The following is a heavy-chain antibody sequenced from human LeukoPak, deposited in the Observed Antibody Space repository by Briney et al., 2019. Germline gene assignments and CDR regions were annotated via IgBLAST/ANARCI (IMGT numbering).Heavy chain of an antibody. CDR1: GGSISSSSYY. J-gene: IGHJ6*03. V-gene: IGHV4-39*01. Sequence: SETLSLTCTVSGGSISSSSYYWGWIRQPPGKGLEWIGGIYYSGSTYYNPSLKSRVTISVDTSKNQFSLKLSSVTAADTAVYYCARSYSSSPHYYYYYMDVWGKGTTVTVSS. D-gene: IGHD6-6*01. CDR3: ARSYSSSPHYYYYYMDV. CDR2: IYYSGST.